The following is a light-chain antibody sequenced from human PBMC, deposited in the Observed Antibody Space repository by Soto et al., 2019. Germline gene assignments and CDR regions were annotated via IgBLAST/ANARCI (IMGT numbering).Light chain of an antibody. CDR3: QQYNNWPPT. CDR2: DVS. CDR1: QSVSSN. V-gene: IGKV3-15*01. J-gene: IGKJ5*01. Sequence: EIVLTQSPGTLSLSPGEGDTLSCRASQSVSSNSLAWYQQKPGQAPRLLIYDVSTRATGVPARFSGSGSGTEFTLTISSPQSEDFAVYYCQQYNNWPPTFGQGTRLEIK.